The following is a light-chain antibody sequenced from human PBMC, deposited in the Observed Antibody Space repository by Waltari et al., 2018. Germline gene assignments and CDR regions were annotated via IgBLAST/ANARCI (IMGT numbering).Light chain of an antibody. V-gene: IGKV3-20*01. CDR1: QTFRSNY. Sequence: DIVLTQSPGTLSLSPGERATLSCRASQTFRSNYLAWYRQKPGQAPRLLIYGVSTRASGIPDRFSGSGSGTDFTLTISRLEPEDFAVYYCQHYDSRPFTFGPGTKVDLK. J-gene: IGKJ3*01. CDR3: QHYDSRPFT. CDR2: GVS.